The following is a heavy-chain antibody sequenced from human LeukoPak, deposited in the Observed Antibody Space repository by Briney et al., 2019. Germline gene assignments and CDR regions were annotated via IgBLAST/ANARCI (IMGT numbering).Heavy chain of an antibody. J-gene: IGHJ5*02. V-gene: IGHV3-66*02. CDR3: ARDQRSESYYPWGWFDP. CDR1: GFAVSTNY. D-gene: IGHD1-26*01. CDR2: IYSDGST. Sequence: GGSLRLSCAASGFAVSTNYLSWVRQAPGKGLEWVSVIYSDGSTYYTDPVKGRFTTSRDNSKNTLYLQMNSLRPEDTAVYYCARDQRSESYYPWGWFDPWGQGTLVTVSS.